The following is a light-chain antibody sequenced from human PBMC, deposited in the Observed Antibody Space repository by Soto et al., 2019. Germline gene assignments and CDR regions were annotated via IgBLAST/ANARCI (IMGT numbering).Light chain of an antibody. CDR2: AAS. V-gene: IGKV1-39*01. J-gene: IGKJ2*01. Sequence: DIQMTQSPSSLSASVGDRVTITCRASQTISSCLNWYQQKPGKAPKLLIYAASSLQSGVPSRFSGSGSGTDFTLTISSLQPEDVATYYCQQSHSIPYTFGQGTKLEIK. CDR3: QQSHSIPYT. CDR1: QTISSC.